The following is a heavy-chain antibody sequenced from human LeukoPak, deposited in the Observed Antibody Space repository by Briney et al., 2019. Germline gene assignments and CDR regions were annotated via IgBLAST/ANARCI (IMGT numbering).Heavy chain of an antibody. CDR1: GGSISSYY. CDR2: IYYSGST. Sequence: SETLSLTCTVSGGSISSYYWSWIRRPPGKGLEWIGYIYYSGSTNYNPSLKSRVTISVDASKNQFSLKLSSVTAADTAVYYCARGGPRWFGTVDYWGQGTLVTVSS. D-gene: IGHD3-10*01. CDR3: ARGGPRWFGTVDY. J-gene: IGHJ4*02. V-gene: IGHV4-59*01.